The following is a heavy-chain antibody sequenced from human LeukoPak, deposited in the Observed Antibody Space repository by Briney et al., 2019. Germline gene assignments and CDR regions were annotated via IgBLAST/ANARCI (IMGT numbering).Heavy chain of an antibody. Sequence: PGGSLRLSCAASGFTFSSSGLHWVRQAPGKGLEWVAIIWDDGSNKYYSDSVKGRSTISRDNSKSTVFLQMNSVRVEDTAVYYCARVRGSTGAPVSYFDSWGQGTLVTVSS. CDR3: ARVRGSTGAPVSYFDS. CDR1: GFTFSSSG. J-gene: IGHJ4*02. D-gene: IGHD6-6*01. V-gene: IGHV3-33*01. CDR2: IWDDGSNK.